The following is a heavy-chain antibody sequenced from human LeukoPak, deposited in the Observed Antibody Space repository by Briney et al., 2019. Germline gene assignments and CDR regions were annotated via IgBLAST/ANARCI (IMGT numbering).Heavy chain of an antibody. Sequence: GGSLRLSCAASGFTFTTYWMHWVRQAPGKGLVWVSHINSDGSITSYADSVKGRFTISRDNAKNTLYLQMNSMRAEDTAVYYCARDAVDTANAVWGQGTTVTVSS. J-gene: IGHJ6*02. CDR2: INSDGSIT. V-gene: IGHV3-74*01. CDR3: ARDAVDTANAV. D-gene: IGHD5-18*01. CDR1: GFTFTTYW.